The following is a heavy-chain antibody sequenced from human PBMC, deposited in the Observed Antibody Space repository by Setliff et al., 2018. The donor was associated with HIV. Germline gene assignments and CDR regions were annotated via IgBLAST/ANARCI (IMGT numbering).Heavy chain of an antibody. J-gene: IGHJ5*02. Sequence: SETLSLTCNVSSGSISGYFWTWIRQPAGKGLEWIGRIYTSGSTNYNPSLKSRLSMSIDTSKNHFSLRLTSVTAAGTAVYYCARDLPELTGRSFDPWGQGIQVTVSS. V-gene: IGHV4-4*07. CDR3: ARDLPELTGRSFDP. CDR2: IYTSGST. CDR1: SGSISGYF. D-gene: IGHD7-27*01.